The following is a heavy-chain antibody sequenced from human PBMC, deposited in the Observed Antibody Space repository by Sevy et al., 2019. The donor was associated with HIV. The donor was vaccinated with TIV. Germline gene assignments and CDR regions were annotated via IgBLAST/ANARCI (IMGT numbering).Heavy chain of an antibody. Sequence: GGSLRLSCAASGFTFSKIAIHWVRQAPGKGLEWVSVISNDGSNKDYADSVKGRFTISRDNSKNMLYLQLNILRVEVTAVYYCARASHMITFGGVIVVDGIDYWGQGTLVTVSS. CDR1: GFTFSKIA. CDR2: ISNDGSNK. J-gene: IGHJ4*02. D-gene: IGHD3-16*02. CDR3: ARASHMITFGGVIVVDGIDY. V-gene: IGHV3-30-3*01.